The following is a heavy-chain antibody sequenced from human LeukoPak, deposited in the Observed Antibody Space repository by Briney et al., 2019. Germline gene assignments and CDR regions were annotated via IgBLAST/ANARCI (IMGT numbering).Heavy chain of an antibody. D-gene: IGHD1-26*01. V-gene: IGHV3-33*06. J-gene: IGHJ4*02. CDR3: AKDKWEDRGNYYHYFDY. CDR2: IWYDGSRK. CDR1: GFTFGSNI. Sequence: GGSLRLSCAASGFTFGSNIMHWVRQAPGKGLEWVAGIWYDGSRKHYADSAEGRFSISRDNSKNTLDLQMNSLRAEGTAVYYCAKDKWEDRGNYYHYFDYWGQGTLVTVSS.